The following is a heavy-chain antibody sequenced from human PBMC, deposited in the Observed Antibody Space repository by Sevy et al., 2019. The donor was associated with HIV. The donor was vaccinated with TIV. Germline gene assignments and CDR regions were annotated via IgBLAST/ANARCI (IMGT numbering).Heavy chain of an antibody. V-gene: IGHV1-69*06. Sequence: ASVKVSCKASGGTFSSYAISWVRQAPGQGLEWMGGIIPIFGTANYAQKFQGRVTITADKSTSTAYMELSSLRSEDTAVYYCVRVRRPGIAVAGGTFDYWGQGTLVTVSS. J-gene: IGHJ4*02. CDR1: GGTFSSYA. CDR3: VRVRRPGIAVAGGTFDY. D-gene: IGHD6-19*01. CDR2: IIPIFGTA.